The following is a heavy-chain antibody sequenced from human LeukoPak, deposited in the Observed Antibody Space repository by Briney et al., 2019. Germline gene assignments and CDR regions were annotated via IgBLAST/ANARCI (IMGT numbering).Heavy chain of an antibody. J-gene: IGHJ3*02. V-gene: IGHV3-33*01. CDR3: ARDRKNEWLLRYDAFDI. Sequence: PGGSLRLSCAASGFTFSRFGMHWVRQAPGKGLEWVAVIWYDGRNKYYADSVKGRFTISRDNSKNTLYLQMHSLRAEDTAVYYCARDRKNEWLLRYDAFDIWGQGTMVTVSS. D-gene: IGHD3-22*01. CDR2: IWYDGRNK. CDR1: GFTFSRFG.